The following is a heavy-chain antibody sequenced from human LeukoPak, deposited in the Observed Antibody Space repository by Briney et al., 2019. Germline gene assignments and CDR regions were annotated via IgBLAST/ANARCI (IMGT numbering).Heavy chain of an antibody. V-gene: IGHV3-7*01. J-gene: IGHJ3*02. CDR3: ARCIYSGWYGNDAFDI. CDR2: INQDGSDQ. Sequence: GGSLRLSCAASGFAFSSYWMGWVRQAPGKGLEWVANINQDGSDQYYVDSVKGRFTISRDNAKNSLYLQMNSLRAEDTAVYYCARCIYSGWYGNDAFDIWGQGTMVTVSS. CDR1: GFAFSSYW. D-gene: IGHD6-19*01.